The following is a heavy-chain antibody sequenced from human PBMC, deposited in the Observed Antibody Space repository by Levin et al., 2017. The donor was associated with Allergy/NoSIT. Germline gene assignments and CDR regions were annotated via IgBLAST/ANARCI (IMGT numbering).Heavy chain of an antibody. CDR3: ARAKTSPIAAAPTWFDY. D-gene: IGHD6-13*01. Sequence: GGSLRLSCAASGFTFSDYYMSWIRQAPGKGLEWVSYISSSGSTIYYADSVKGRFTISRDNAKNSLYLQMNSLRAEDTAVYYCARAKTSPIAAAPTWFDYWGQGTLVTVSS. J-gene: IGHJ4*02. CDR1: GFTFSDYY. CDR2: ISSSGSTI. V-gene: IGHV3-11*01.